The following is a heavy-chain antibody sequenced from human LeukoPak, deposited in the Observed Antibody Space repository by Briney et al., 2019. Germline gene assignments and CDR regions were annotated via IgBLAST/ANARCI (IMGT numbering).Heavy chain of an antibody. V-gene: IGHV3-23*01. D-gene: IGHD4-23*01. CDR2: ISGSGGST. CDR3: ASASTTVVTPRDY. Sequence: GGSLRLSCAASGFTFSSYAMSRVRQAPGKGLEWVSAISGSGGSTYYADSVKGRFTISRDNSKNTLYLQMNSLRAEDTAVYYCASASTTVVTPRDYWGQGTLVTVSS. CDR1: GFTFSSYA. J-gene: IGHJ4*02.